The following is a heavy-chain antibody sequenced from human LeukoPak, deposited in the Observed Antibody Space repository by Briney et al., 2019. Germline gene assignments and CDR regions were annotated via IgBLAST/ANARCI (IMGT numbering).Heavy chain of an antibody. J-gene: IGHJ6*03. V-gene: IGHV4-61*02. CDR3: ARDILRYYYMDV. CDR2: IYTSGST. Sequence: PSETLSLTCTVSGGSISSGSYYWSWIRQPAGKGLEWIGRIYTSGSTNYNPSLKSRVTISVDTSKNQFSLKLSSVTAADTAVYYCARDILRYYYMDVWGQGTMVTVSS. D-gene: IGHD3-9*01. CDR1: GGSISSGSYY.